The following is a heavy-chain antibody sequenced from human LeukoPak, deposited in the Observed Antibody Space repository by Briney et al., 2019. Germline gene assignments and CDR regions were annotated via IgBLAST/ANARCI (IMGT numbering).Heavy chain of an antibody. CDR1: GFTFNTYN. CDR2: ISSSSSTM. J-gene: IGHJ5*02. CDR3: AEDLPLYYSPNNWFDP. Sequence: SGGSLRLSCAASGFTFNTYNMNWVRQAPGKGLEWVSYISSSSSTMCYADSVEGRFTISRDNAKNSLYLQMDSLRAEDTAVYYCAEDLPLYYSPNNWFDPWGQGTLVTVSS. D-gene: IGHD1-26*01. V-gene: IGHV3-48*01.